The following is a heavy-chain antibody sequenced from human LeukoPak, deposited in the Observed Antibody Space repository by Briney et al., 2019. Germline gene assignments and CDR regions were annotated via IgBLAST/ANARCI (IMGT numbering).Heavy chain of an antibody. V-gene: IGHV1-58*02. J-gene: IGHJ6*02. Sequence: SVKVSCKASGFTFTSSAMQWVRQARGQRLEWIGWIVVGSGNTNYAQKLQERVTITRDMSTSTAYMELSSLRSEDTAVYYCAAEYMTRNYHYGMDVWGQGTTVTVSS. D-gene: IGHD1-14*01. CDR3: AAEYMTRNYHYGMDV. CDR1: GFTFTSSA. CDR2: IVVGSGNT.